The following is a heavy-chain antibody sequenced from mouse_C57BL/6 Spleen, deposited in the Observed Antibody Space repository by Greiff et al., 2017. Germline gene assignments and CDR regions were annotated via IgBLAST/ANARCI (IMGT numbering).Heavy chain of an antibody. CDR2: ISGGGGNT. Sequence: EVMLVESGGGLVKPGGSLKLSCAASGFTFSSYTMSWVRQTPEKRLEWVATISGGGGNTYYPDSVKGRFTISRDNAKNTLYLQMSSLRSEDTALYYCARHSDGYYPYWYFDVWGTGTTVTVSS. CDR3: ARHSDGYYPYWYFDV. D-gene: IGHD2-3*01. V-gene: IGHV5-9*01. J-gene: IGHJ1*03. CDR1: GFTFSSYT.